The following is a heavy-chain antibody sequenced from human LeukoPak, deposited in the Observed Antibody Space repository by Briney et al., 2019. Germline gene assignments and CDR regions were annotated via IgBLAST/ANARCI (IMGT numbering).Heavy chain of an antibody. D-gene: IGHD5-24*01. V-gene: IGHV4-34*01. CDR1: GGSFSGYY. CDR3: ARRIATRERRPYWYFDL. CDR2: INHSGST. Sequence: SETLSLTCAVYGGSFSGYYWSWIRQPPGKGLEWIGEINHSGSTNYNPSLKSRVTISVDTSKNQFSLKLSSVTAADTAVYYCARRIATRERRPYWYFDLWGRGTLVTVSS. J-gene: IGHJ2*01.